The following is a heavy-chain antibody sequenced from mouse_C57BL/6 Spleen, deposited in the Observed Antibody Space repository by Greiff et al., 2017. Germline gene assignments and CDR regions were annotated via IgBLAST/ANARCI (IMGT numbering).Heavy chain of an antibody. CDR3: ARDGYYYFDY. J-gene: IGHJ2*01. Sequence: EVHLVESGGGLVKPGGSLKLSCAASGFTFSDYGMHWVRQAPEKGLEWVAYISSGSSTIYYADTVKGRFTISRDNAKNTLFLQMTSLRSEDTAMYYCARDGYYYFDYWGQGTTRTVSS. CDR2: ISSGSSTI. V-gene: IGHV5-17*01. CDR1: GFTFSDYG. D-gene: IGHD2-3*01.